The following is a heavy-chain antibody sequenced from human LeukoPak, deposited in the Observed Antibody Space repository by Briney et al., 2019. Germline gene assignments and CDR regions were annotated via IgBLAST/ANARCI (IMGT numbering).Heavy chain of an antibody. V-gene: IGHV4-4*07. CDR3: ARSFLGYMDV. CDR1: GESINPYY. Sequence: SETLSLTCTVSGESINPYYWNWIRQSAGKGLEWIGHIYKSGTTNFNPSLTSRVTMSLDTSRNQFSLKLRSVTAADTAVYFCARSFLGYMDVWGKGTTVTVSS. CDR2: IYKSGTT. D-gene: IGHD2/OR15-2a*01. J-gene: IGHJ6*04.